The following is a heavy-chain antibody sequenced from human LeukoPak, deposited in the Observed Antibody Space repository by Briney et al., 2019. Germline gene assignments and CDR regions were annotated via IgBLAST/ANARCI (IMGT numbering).Heavy chain of an antibody. CDR1: GFSFSDHY. D-gene: IGHD6-19*01. Sequence: PGGSLRLSCAASGFSFSDHYVDWVRQAPGKGLEWVGRIRNKANSYTTGYAASVTGRFTISRDESKNSVYLQMNSLKTEDTAVYYCLRSSYSSGWFGDYWGQGILVTVSS. CDR3: LRSSYSSGWFGDY. J-gene: IGHJ4*02. V-gene: IGHV3-72*01. CDR2: IRNKANSYTT.